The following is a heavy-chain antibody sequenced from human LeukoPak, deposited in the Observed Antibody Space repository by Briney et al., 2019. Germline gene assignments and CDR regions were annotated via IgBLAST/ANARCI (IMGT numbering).Heavy chain of an antibody. CDR2: IKQDGSEK. CDR3: ARMGGSNWSREVNWFDP. J-gene: IGHJ5*02. D-gene: IGHD6-13*01. Sequence: GGSLRLSCTASGFRISNYWMSWVRQAPGKGLDWVANIKQDGSEKNYVDSVKGRFTISRDNAKNSLYLQMGSLRGEDTAVYYCARMGGSNWSREVNWFDPWGQGTLVTVSS. V-gene: IGHV3-7*01. CDR1: GFRISNYW.